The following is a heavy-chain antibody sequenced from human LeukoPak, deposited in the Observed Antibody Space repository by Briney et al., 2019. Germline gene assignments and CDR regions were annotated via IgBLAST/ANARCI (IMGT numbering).Heavy chain of an antibody. D-gene: IGHD4-23*01. J-gene: IGHJ4*02. CDR1: GFTFSSYG. Sequence: GGSLRLSCAASGFTFSSYGMHWVRQAPGKGLEWVAFIRYDGSNKYYADSVKGRFTISRDNSKNTLYLQMNSLRAEDTAVYYCAKDLGNYGGSPLDYWGQGTLVTVSS. CDR2: IRYDGSNK. CDR3: AKDLGNYGGSPLDY. V-gene: IGHV3-30*02.